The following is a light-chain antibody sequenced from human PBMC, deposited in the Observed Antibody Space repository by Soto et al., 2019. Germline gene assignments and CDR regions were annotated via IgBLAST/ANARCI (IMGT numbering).Light chain of an antibody. J-gene: IGKJ1*01. CDR3: QQHNYWRPWT. CDR2: GAS. V-gene: IGKV3-15*01. Sequence: EIVMTQSPATLSASPGERATLSCRASQSVSSNLAWYQQKPGQAPRLLMYGASTSATGIPDRFSGSGSGTEFTLTISSLQSEDFAVYYCQQHNYWRPWTFGQGTKVEIK. CDR1: QSVSSN.